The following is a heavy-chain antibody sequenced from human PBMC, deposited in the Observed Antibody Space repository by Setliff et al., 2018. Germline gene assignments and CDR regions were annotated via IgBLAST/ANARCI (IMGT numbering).Heavy chain of an antibody. CDR1: GGSISSYY. CDR2: IYTSGST. J-gene: IGHJ6*02. V-gene: IGHV4-4*07. Sequence: SETLSLTCTVSGGSISSYYWSWIRQPAGKGLEWIGRIYTSGSTNYNPSLKSRVTMSVDTSKNQFSLKLTSVTAADTGVYYCATIAATGRAPDMDVWGPGTTVTVSS. CDR3: ATIAATGRAPDMDV. D-gene: IGHD6-13*01.